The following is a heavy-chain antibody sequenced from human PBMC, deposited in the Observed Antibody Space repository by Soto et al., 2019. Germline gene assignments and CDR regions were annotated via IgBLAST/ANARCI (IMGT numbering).Heavy chain of an antibody. D-gene: IGHD2-2*01. V-gene: IGHV4-39*01. Sequence: PSETLSLTCIVSGDSISSSSYYWGWIRQPPGKELEWVGSVYYSGRTYYNPSLKSRVTISVDTSRNQFSLKLSSVTAADTAVYYCARERYCSSTSCYERGWFDPWGQGTLVTVS. CDR1: GDSISSSSYY. J-gene: IGHJ5*02. CDR2: VYYSGRT. CDR3: ARERYCSSTSCYERGWFDP.